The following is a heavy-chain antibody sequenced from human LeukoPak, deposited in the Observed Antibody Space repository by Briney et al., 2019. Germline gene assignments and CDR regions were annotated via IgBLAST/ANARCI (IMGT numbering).Heavy chain of an antibody. D-gene: IGHD1-26*01. CDR2: IYISGLT. J-gene: IGHJ4*02. CDR1: SDSISSYF. Sequence: SETLSLTCAVSSDSISSYFWSWIRQPAGKGLEWIGRIYISGLTNYNSSLKRRLTMSLDTSKNQLSLNLRSVTAADTAVYYCARESGSSRYFDYWGQGTLVTVSS. V-gene: IGHV4-4*07. CDR3: ARESGSSRYFDY.